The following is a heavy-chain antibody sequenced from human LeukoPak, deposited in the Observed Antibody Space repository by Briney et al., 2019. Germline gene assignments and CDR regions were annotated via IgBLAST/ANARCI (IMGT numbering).Heavy chain of an antibody. CDR2: INPSGGST. CDR3: AREGWNDIDY. CDR1: GYTFTSYH. D-gene: IGHD1-1*01. V-gene: IGHV1-46*01. J-gene: IGHJ4*02. Sequence: ASVKVSCKASGYTFTSYHILWVRQAPGQGLEWMGIINPSGGSTNYAQKFQGRVTMTRDTSTSTVYMELRSLRSEETAVYYCAREGWNDIDYWGQGTLVTVSS.